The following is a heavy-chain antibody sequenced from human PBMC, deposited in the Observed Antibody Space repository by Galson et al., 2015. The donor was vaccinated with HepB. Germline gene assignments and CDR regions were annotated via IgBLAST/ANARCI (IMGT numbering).Heavy chain of an antibody. CDR1: GFTFSDYY. J-gene: IGHJ1*01. D-gene: IGHD3-9*01. V-gene: IGHV3-11*06. CDR3: ASESAYYDISGGFQH. CDR2: ISSSSSYT. Sequence: SLRLSCAASGFTFSDYYMSWIRQAPGKGLEWVSYISSSSSYTNYADSVKGRFTISRDNAKNSLYLQMNSLRAEDTAVYYCASESAYYDISGGFQHWGQGTLVTVSS.